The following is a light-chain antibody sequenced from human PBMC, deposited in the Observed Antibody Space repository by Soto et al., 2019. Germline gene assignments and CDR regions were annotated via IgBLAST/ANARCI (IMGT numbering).Light chain of an antibody. J-gene: IGKJ1*01. CDR3: QQDNSYSWT. CDR2: KAS. CDR1: QSISSW. Sequence: DIQMTQSPSTLSASVGDRVTITCRASQSISSWLAWYQQKPGKAPKLLIYKASSLDSGVPSSFSGSGSGTEFTLTISSLQPDAVSTYYCQQDNSYSWTFGQGTKVEIQ. V-gene: IGKV1-5*03.